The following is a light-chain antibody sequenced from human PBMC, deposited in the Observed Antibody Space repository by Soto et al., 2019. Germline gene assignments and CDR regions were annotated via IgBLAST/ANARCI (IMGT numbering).Light chain of an antibody. CDR3: QQYNSYWS. J-gene: IGKJ1*01. Sequence: DIQMTQSPSTLSGSVGDRVTITCRASQSISTWLAWYQQKPGKAPKLLIYDASSLESGVPSRFSGSGSGTEFTLTISSLQADDLATYYCQQYNSYWSFGQGTKVDI. V-gene: IGKV1-5*01. CDR2: DAS. CDR1: QSISTW.